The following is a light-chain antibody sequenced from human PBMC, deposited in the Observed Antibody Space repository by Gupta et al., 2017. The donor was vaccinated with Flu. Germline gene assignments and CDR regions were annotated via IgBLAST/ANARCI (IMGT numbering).Light chain of an antibody. CDR3: QLSYSTPWT. CDR1: QSISSY. J-gene: IGKJ1*01. Sequence: SSLSASVGDRVTITCRASQSISSYLNWYQQKPGKAPKLLIYAASSLQSGVPSRFSGSGSGTDFTLTISRLQPEDFATYYCQLSYSTPWTFGQGTKVEIK. CDR2: AAS. V-gene: IGKV1-39*01.